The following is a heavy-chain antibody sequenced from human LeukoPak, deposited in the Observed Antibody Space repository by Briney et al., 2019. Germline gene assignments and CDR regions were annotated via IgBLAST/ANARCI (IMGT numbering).Heavy chain of an antibody. V-gene: IGHV4-39*01. CDR2: IYYSGNT. Sequence: SETPSLTCTVSGGSINTPNYYWGWIRQTPGKGLEWIGSIYYSGNTYYNASLKSRVTISVDTSKNQFSLKLTSVTAADTAVYYCARPRIAAAGTDQDAFNIWGQGTMVTVSS. D-gene: IGHD6-13*01. CDR3: ARPRIAAAGTDQDAFNI. J-gene: IGHJ3*02. CDR1: GGSINTPNYY.